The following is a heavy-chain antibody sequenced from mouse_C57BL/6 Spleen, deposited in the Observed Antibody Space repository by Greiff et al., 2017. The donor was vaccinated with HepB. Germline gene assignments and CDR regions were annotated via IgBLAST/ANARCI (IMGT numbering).Heavy chain of an antibody. CDR3: TADSNYFDY. J-gene: IGHJ2*01. Sequence: EVKVEESGGGLVQPGGSMKLSCVASGFTFSNYWMNWVRQSPEKGLEWVAQIRLKSDNYATHYAKSVKGRFTISRDDSKSSVYLQMNNLRAEDTGIYYCTADSNYFDYWGQGTTLTVSS. V-gene: IGHV6-3*01. D-gene: IGHD2-5*01. CDR1: GFTFSNYW. CDR2: IRLKSDNYAT.